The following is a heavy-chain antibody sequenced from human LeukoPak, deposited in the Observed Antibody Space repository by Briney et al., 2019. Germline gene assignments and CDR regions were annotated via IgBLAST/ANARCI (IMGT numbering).Heavy chain of an antibody. CDR1: GGSISSGGYY. D-gene: IGHD3-22*01. Sequence: SETLSLTCTVSGGSISSGGYYWGWIRQPPGKGLEWIGSIYYSGSTYYNPSLKSRVTISADTSKNQFSLKLSSVIAADTAVYYCARLSGYYFYFDYWGQGTLVTVSS. V-gene: IGHV4-39*01. CDR2: IYYSGST. J-gene: IGHJ4*02. CDR3: ARLSGYYFYFDY.